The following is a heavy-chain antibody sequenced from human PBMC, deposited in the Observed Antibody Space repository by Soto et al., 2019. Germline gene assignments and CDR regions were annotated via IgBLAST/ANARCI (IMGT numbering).Heavy chain of an antibody. CDR1: GGSFIGYY. D-gene: IGHD4-17*01. J-gene: IGHJ5*02. V-gene: IGHV4-34*01. CDR2: INHSGST. Sequence: SETLSLTCAVYGGSFIGYYWSCIRQPPVKGLEWIVEINHSGSTNYNPSLKSRVTISVDTSKNQFSLKLSSVTAADTAAYYCARSRGLRLSWFDPWGQGTLVTVSS. CDR3: ARSRGLRLSWFDP.